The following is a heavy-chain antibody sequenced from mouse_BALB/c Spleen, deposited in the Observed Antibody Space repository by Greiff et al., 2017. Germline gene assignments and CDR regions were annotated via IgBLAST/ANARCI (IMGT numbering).Heavy chain of an antibody. CDR1: GYAFSSYW. J-gene: IGHJ3*01. Sequence: QVQLQQSGAELVRPGSSVKVSCKASGYAFSSYWMNWVKQRPGQGLEWIGQIYPGDGDTNYNGKFKGKATLTADKSSSTAYMQLSSLTSEDSAVYFCASYYGNYPLAYWGQGTLVTVSA. CDR2: IYPGDGDT. V-gene: IGHV1-80*01. D-gene: IGHD2-10*01. CDR3: ASYYGNYPLAY.